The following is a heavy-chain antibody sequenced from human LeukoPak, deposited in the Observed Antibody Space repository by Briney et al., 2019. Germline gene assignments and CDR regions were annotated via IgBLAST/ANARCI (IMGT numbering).Heavy chain of an antibody. CDR2: INPNSGGT. J-gene: IGHJ4*02. D-gene: IGHD6-13*01. Sequence: ASVKVSCKASGYTFSSYAISWVRQAPGQGLEWMGWINPNSGGTNYAQKFQGRVTMTRDTSISTAYMELSSLGSDDTAVYYCARGGFLVPPDFWGQGTLVTVSS. CDR3: ARGGFLVPPDF. V-gene: IGHV1-2*02. CDR1: GYTFSSYA.